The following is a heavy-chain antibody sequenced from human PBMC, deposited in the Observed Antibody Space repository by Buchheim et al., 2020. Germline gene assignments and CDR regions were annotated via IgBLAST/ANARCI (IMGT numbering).Heavy chain of an antibody. V-gene: IGHV3-48*03. J-gene: IGHJ5*02. Sequence: EVQLVESGGGLVQPGGSLRLSCAASGFTFSSYEMNWVRQALGTGLEWVSYISSSGSTIYYADSVKGRFTISRDNAKNSLYLQMNSLRAEDTAVYYCASSGWDNWFDPWGQGTL. CDR3: ASSGWDNWFDP. D-gene: IGHD6-19*01. CDR1: GFTFSSYE. CDR2: ISSSGSTI.